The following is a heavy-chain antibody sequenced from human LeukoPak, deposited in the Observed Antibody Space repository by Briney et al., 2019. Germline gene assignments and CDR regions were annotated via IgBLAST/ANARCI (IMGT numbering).Heavy chain of an antibody. CDR2: IYYSGYT. V-gene: IGHV4-59*12. J-gene: IGHJ6*02. CDR1: GGSISSYY. Sequence: SETLSLTCTVSGGSISSYYWSWVRQPPGEGREWIGYIYYSGYTNYNPSLKSRVTTSVDTSKNQFALKLSSGTAADSAVYYCARDSTMVRGVIVSYCMDVWGQGTTVTISS. D-gene: IGHD3-10*01. CDR3: ARDSTMVRGVIVSYCMDV.